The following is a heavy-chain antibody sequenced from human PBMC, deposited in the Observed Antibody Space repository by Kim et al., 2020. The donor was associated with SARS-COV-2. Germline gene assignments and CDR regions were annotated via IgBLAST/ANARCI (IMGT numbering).Heavy chain of an antibody. CDR1: GFTFSSYS. V-gene: IGHV3-21*01. CDR3: ARDRWHSSSWDLRPYYYGMDV. Sequence: GGSLRLSCAASGFTFSSYSMNWVRQAPGKGLEWVSSISSSSSYIYYADSVKGRFTISRDNAKNSLYLQMNSLRAEDTAVYYCARDRWHSSSWDLRPYYYGMDVWGQGTTVTVSS. J-gene: IGHJ6*02. CDR2: ISSSSSYI. D-gene: IGHD6-13*01.